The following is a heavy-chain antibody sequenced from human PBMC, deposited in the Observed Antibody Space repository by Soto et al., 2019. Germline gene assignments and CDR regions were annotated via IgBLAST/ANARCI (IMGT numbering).Heavy chain of an antibody. D-gene: IGHD3-10*01. CDR1: GGSISSYY. CDR3: ARTIRRGGGFDY. J-gene: IGHJ4*02. Sequence: QVQLQESGPGLVKPSETLSLTCTVSGGSISSYYWSWIRQPPGKGLEWIGYIYHRGTTNYSPSIKRRVTISADMSKNQFSLKLSSVTAADTAVYYCARTIRRGGGFDYWGQGTLVTVSS. V-gene: IGHV4-59*01. CDR2: IYHRGTT.